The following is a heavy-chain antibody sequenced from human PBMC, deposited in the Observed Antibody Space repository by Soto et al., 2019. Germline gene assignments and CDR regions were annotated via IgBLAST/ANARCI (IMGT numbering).Heavy chain of an antibody. V-gene: IGHV1-18*01. CDR3: ASSSIAAAGPFDY. D-gene: IGHD6-13*01. CDR2: ISSHNGNT. CDR1: GSTITAYG. J-gene: IGHJ4*02. Sequence: QVQLVQSGDEVKQPGASVKVSCKASGSTITAYGISWVRQAPGQGLEWMAWISSHNGNTYYAQNLQGRVTMTTDTSTSTAYMELRSLRSDDTAVYYCASSSIAAAGPFDYWGKGALVTVSS.